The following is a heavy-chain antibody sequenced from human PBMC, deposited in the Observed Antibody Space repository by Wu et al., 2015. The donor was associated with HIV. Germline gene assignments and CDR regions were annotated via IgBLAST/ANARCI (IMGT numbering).Heavy chain of an antibody. J-gene: IGHJ4*02. CDR1: GYTFPDYD. V-gene: IGHV1-8*01. Sequence: QVQLVQSGAEVKKPGTSVKVSCKASGYTFPDYDINWVRQATGQGLEWMGWMNPNSGNTGYARKFQGRVTITADESTSTAYMELSSLRSEDTAVYYCAKGGSGSYTLDYWGQGTLVTVSS. CDR2: MNPNSGNT. CDR3: AKGGSGSYTLDY. D-gene: IGHD3-10*01.